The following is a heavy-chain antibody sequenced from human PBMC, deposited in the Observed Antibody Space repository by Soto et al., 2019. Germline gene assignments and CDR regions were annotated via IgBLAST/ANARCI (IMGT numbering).Heavy chain of an antibody. V-gene: IGHV3-74*03. CDR2: VNNDGTDT. Sequence: GGSLSLSCAASGFPFSNYLMYWVRQAPGKGLVWVSRVNNDGTDTTHADSVKGRFTISRDNAENTLYLQMNSLRAEGTAVYYCARGGLQHALGVWGQGSTVTVSS. CDR1: GFPFSNYL. J-gene: IGHJ6*02. D-gene: IGHD6-13*01. CDR3: ARGGLQHALGV.